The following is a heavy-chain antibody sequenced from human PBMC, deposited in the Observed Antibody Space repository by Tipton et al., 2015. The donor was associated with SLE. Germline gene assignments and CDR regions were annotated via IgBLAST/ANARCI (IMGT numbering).Heavy chain of an antibody. CDR2: IQNDGSNK. D-gene: IGHD3-22*01. Sequence: GSLRLSCAASGFTFSSYGMHWVRQAPGKGLEWLTFIQNDGSNKYYADSVKGRFTISRDNSKNTVSLQMNSLRADDTAVYYCVKNGDSSPSYFNYFYYYMDVWGRGTTVTVSS. V-gene: IGHV3-30*02. CDR1: GFTFSSYG. CDR3: VKNGDSSPSYFNYFYYYMDV. J-gene: IGHJ6*03.